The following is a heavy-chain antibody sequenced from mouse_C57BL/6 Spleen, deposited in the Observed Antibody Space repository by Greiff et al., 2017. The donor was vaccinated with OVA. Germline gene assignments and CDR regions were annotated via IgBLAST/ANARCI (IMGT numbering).Heavy chain of an antibody. V-gene: IGHV1-58*01. J-gene: IGHJ2*01. CDR2: IYIGNGYT. Sequence: LVRPGSSVKMSCKTSGYTFTSYGINWVKQRPGQGLEWIGYIYIGNGYTEYNEKFKGKATLTSDTSSSTAYMQLSSLTSEDSAIYFCARSPFITTVVAGGYFDYWGQGTTLTVSS. CDR3: ARSPFITTVVAGGYFDY. CDR1: GYTFTSYG. D-gene: IGHD1-1*01.